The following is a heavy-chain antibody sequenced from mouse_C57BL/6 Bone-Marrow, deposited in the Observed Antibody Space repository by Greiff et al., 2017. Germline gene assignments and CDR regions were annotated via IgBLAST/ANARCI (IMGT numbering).Heavy chain of an antibody. D-gene: IGHD2-3*01. Sequence: QVQLQQSGAELVKPGASVKLSCKASGYTFTSYWMQWVKQRPGQGLEWIGEIDPSDSYTNYNQKFKGKATLTVDTSSSTAYMQLSSLTSEDSAVYYCARMGWSFDYWCQGTTLTVSS. CDR2: IDPSDSYT. J-gene: IGHJ2*01. V-gene: IGHV1-50*01. CDR3: ARMGWSFDY. CDR1: GYTFTSYW.